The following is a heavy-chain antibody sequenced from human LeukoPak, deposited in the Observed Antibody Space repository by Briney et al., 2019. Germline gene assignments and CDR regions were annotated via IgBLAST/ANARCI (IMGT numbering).Heavy chain of an antibody. Sequence: SVKDSCKASGGTFSSYAISWVGQAPGQGLEWMGGIIPIFGTANYAQKFQGRVTITADESTSTAYMELSNLRSEDTAVYYCASCLSSSWYEEEHWFDPWGQGTLVTVSS. CDR3: ASCLSSSWYEEEHWFDP. D-gene: IGHD6-13*01. CDR2: IIPIFGTA. J-gene: IGHJ5*02. CDR1: GGTFSSYA. V-gene: IGHV1-69*01.